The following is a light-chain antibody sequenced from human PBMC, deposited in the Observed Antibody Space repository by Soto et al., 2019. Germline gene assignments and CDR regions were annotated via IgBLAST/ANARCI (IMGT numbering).Light chain of an antibody. Sequence: ATQMTQSPSSLSASVGDRVTITCRASQGISNDLDWYQQKPGKAPSLLISAASNLHIGVPSRFSGSGSGTDFTLTISSLQPEDSATYYCLQEYSQPHTFGQGTKLEIK. CDR3: LQEYSQPHT. V-gene: IGKV1-6*01. CDR1: QGISND. J-gene: IGKJ2*01. CDR2: AAS.